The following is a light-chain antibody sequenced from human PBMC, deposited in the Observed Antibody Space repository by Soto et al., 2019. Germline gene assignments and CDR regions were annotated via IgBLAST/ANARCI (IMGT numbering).Light chain of an antibody. CDR1: SANIGEKT. CDR3: ATWDDILDDPVV. J-gene: IGLJ2*01. Sequence: QSVLTQPPSAYGTPGQRVTISCSGGSANIGEKTVSWYQQFPGTAPTLLIYDDNQRPSGVPDRFSCSKSGTSVSLAISGLLSEDEATYYCATWDDILDDPVVFGGGTKVTVL. CDR2: DDN. V-gene: IGLV1-44*01.